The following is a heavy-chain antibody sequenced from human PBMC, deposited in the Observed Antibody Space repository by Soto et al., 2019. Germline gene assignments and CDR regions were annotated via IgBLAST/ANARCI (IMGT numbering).Heavy chain of an antibody. CDR3: AQRVGYSYVLDGGFDY. Sequence: QITLKESGPTLVKPTQTLTLTCTFSGFSLSTSGVGVGWIRQPLGKALEWLALIYWDDDKRYSPSLKSRLTITKGSNEDRGVLTMTNMAPVDTATYYCAQRVGYSYVLDGGFDYWGQGTLVTVSS. CDR1: GFSLSTSGVG. J-gene: IGHJ4*02. D-gene: IGHD5-18*01. CDR2: IYWDDDK. V-gene: IGHV2-5*02.